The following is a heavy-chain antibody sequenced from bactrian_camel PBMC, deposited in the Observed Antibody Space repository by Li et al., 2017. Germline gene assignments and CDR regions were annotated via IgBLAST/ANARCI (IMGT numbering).Heavy chain of an antibody. CDR2: IYTGSGTT. Sequence: VQLVESGGGSVQPGGSLTLSCAASGYDYDPYYGGYCMGWFRQTPGKEREGVAAIYTGSGTTYYADSVKGRFTISSGNTKNTMTLEMTELRPEDSGIYYCAAVPFGGGANCGYGTNPSFDIGARGPRSPSP. D-gene: IGHD5*01. V-gene: IGHV3S40*01. CDR1: GYDYDPYYGGYC. CDR3: AAVPFGGGANCGYGTNPSFD. J-gene: IGHJ4*01.